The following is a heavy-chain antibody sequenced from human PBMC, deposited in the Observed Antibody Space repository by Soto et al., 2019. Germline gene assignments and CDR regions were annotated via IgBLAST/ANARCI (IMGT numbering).Heavy chain of an antibody. CDR3: ARSLIGSYFNLGYNYYYSMDV. V-gene: IGHV1-69*01. CDR2: IIPIFGTA. Sequence: QVQLVQSGAEVKKPGSSVKVSCKASGGTFSSYAISWVRQAPGQGLEWMGGIIPIFGTANYAQKLQGSVTINADESTSTAYKELRSLRSEDTALYYCARSLIGSYFNLGYNYYYSMDVWGQGTTVTVSS. D-gene: IGHD1-26*01. J-gene: IGHJ6*02. CDR1: GGTFSSYA.